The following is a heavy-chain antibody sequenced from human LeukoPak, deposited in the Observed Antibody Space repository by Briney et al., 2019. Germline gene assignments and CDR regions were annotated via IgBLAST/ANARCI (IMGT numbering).Heavy chain of an antibody. D-gene: IGHD3-10*01. CDR1: GYTFTSYG. J-gene: IGHJ5*02. V-gene: IGHV1-18*01. Sequence: ASVTVSCKASGYTFTSYGISWVRQAPGQGLEWMGWISAYNGNTNYAQKLQCRVTMTTDTSTSTAYMELRSLRSDDTAVYYCARDSITMVRGVHKSWFDPWGQGTLVTVSS. CDR3: ARDSITMVRGVHKSWFDP. CDR2: ISAYNGNT.